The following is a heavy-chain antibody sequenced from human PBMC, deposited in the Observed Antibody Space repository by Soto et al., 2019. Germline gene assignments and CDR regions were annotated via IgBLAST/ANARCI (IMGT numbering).Heavy chain of an antibody. CDR1: GVSISSYY. CDR2: VYYSGTT. J-gene: IGHJ4*02. Sequence: PSETLSLTCTVSGVSISSYYWSWIRQPPGKGLEWIGYVYYSGTTNYNPSLKSRVTISVDTSKNHFSLKLSSVTAADTAVYYCAGGPLNYYDILTGPEYWGQGTLVTVSS. CDR3: AGGPLNYYDILTGPEY. D-gene: IGHD3-9*01. V-gene: IGHV4-59*01.